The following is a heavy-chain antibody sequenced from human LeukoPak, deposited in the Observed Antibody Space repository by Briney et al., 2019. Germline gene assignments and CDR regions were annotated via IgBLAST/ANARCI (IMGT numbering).Heavy chain of an antibody. J-gene: IGHJ4*02. CDR3: ARDTPGEESH. Sequence: PGGSLRLSCSASGFTFSAYWMSWVRQAPGKGLEWVANIKQDGSEEHYVASVKGRFTISRDNAKNSLYLQRNSLRAEDTAVYYCARDTPGEESHWGQGTLVTVSS. D-gene: IGHD2-2*01. CDR2: IKQDGSEE. V-gene: IGHV3-7*01. CDR1: GFTFSAYW.